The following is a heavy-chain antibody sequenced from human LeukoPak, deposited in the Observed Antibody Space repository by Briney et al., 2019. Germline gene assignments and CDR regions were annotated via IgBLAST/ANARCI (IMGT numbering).Heavy chain of an antibody. Sequence: GGSLRLSCAASGSTFSGSAMHWVRQASGKGLEWVGRIRSKANSYATAYAASVEGRFTISRDDSKNTAYLQMNSLKTEDTAVYYCTRLVVTAIQLFDYWGQGTLVTVSS. J-gene: IGHJ4*02. CDR1: GSTFSGSA. CDR3: TRLVVTAIQLFDY. CDR2: IRSKANSYAT. V-gene: IGHV3-73*01. D-gene: IGHD2-21*02.